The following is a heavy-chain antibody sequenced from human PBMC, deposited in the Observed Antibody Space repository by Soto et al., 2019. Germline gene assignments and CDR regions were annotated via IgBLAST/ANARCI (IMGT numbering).Heavy chain of an antibody. J-gene: IGHJ5*02. CDR1: GFTFSSYA. CDR3: AKDRGYIVVVTAIRLNWFDP. Sequence: PGGSLRLSCAASGFTFSSYAMSWVRQAPGKGLEWVSAISGSGGSTYYADSVKGRFTISRDNSKNTLYLQMNSLRAEDTAVYYCAKDRGYIVVVTAIRLNWFDPWGQGTLVTVSS. CDR2: ISGSGGST. V-gene: IGHV3-23*01. D-gene: IGHD2-21*02.